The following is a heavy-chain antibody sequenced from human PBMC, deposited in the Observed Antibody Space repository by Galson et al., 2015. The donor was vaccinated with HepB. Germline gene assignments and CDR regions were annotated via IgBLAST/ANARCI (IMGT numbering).Heavy chain of an antibody. D-gene: IGHD1-1*01. CDR2: ISSSSSYI. CDR3: AREGTGTWIWDFDY. V-gene: IGHV3-21*01. J-gene: IGHJ4*02. Sequence: SLRLSCAASGYTFSSYSMNWVRQAPGKGLEWVSSISSSSSYIYYADSVKGRFTISRDNAKNSLYLQMNSLRAEDTAVYYCAREGTGTWIWDFDYWGQGTLVTVSS. CDR1: GYTFSSYS.